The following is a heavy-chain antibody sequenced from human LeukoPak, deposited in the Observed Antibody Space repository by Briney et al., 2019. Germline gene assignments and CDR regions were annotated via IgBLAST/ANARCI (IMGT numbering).Heavy chain of an antibody. Sequence: GGSLRLSCEASGSTFNTCAMSWVRQAPGKGLEWVSAISESGSGTYYADSVKGRFTISRDNSKNTLSLQMNSLRVDDTALYYCAKGVFGVNRAFDYWGQGTLVTVSS. V-gene: IGHV3-23*01. CDR1: GSTFNTCA. D-gene: IGHD3-3*01. J-gene: IGHJ4*02. CDR2: ISESGSGT. CDR3: AKGVFGVNRAFDY.